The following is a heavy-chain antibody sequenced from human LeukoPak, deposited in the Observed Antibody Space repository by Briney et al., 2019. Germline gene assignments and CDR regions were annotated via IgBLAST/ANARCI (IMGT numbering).Heavy chain of an antibody. Sequence: SVKVCCKASGGTFSRYAISWVRQAPGQGLEWMGGIIPIFGTANYAQKFQGRVTITTDESTSTAYMELSSLRSEDTAVYYCARGSYSSSSVDAYYFDYWGQGTLVTVSS. CDR2: IIPIFGTA. V-gene: IGHV1-69*05. CDR1: GGTFSRYA. D-gene: IGHD6-6*01. J-gene: IGHJ4*02. CDR3: ARGSYSSSSVDAYYFDY.